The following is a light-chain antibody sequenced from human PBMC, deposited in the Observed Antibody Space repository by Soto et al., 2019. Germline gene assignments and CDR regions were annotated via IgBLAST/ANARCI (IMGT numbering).Light chain of an antibody. CDR3: QQYGSSPQT. J-gene: IGKJ1*01. CDR1: HSVTSNY. V-gene: IGKV3-20*01. CDR2: AAS. Sequence: EIVLTQSPGTLSLSPGERATLSCRASHSVTSNYLAWYQQKPGQAPRLLIYAASGRASGIPDRFSGSGSGTDFILTISRLEPEDFAVYYCQQYGSSPQTFRQGTRVDIK.